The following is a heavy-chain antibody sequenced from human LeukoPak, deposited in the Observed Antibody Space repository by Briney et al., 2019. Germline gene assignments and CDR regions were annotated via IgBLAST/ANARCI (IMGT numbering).Heavy chain of an antibody. CDR3: ARLIGSSTVADY. D-gene: IGHD1-14*01. V-gene: IGHV4-30-2*01. CDR2: IYHSGST. Sequence: PSETLSLTCTVSGGSISSSGYYWSWIRQPPGKGLEWIGYIYHSGSTYYNPSLKSRVTISVDRSKNQFSLRLNSVTAADTAVYYCARLIGSSTVADYWGQGTLVTVSS. J-gene: IGHJ4*02. CDR1: GGSISSSGYY.